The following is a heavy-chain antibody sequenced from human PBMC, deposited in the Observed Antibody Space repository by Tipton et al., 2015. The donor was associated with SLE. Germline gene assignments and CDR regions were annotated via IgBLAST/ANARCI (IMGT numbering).Heavy chain of an antibody. CDR2: IYYSGST. D-gene: IGHD6-13*01. J-gene: IGHJ5*02. Sequence: TLSLTCTVAGGSISSGGYFWNWIRRHPEKGLEWIGYIYYSGSTNYNPSLESRLTMSVGTSKNQFSLRLNSVTAADTAVYYCARVWGIAASFDPWGQGTLVTVSS. CDR1: GGSISSGGYF. V-gene: IGHV4-31*03. CDR3: ARVWGIAASFDP.